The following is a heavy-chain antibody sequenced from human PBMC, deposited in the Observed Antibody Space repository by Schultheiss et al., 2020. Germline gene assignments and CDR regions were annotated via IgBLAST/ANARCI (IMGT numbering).Heavy chain of an antibody. J-gene: IGHJ4*02. Sequence: GESLKISCAASGFTFSSYGMHWVRQAPGKGLEWVAVISYDGSNKYYADSVKGRFTISRDNSKNTLYLQMNSLRAEDTAVYYCTTSPQLAFDYWGQGTLVTVSS. V-gene: IGHV3-30*03. CDR1: GFTFSSYG. CDR2: ISYDGSNK. D-gene: IGHD6-13*01. CDR3: TTSPQLAFDY.